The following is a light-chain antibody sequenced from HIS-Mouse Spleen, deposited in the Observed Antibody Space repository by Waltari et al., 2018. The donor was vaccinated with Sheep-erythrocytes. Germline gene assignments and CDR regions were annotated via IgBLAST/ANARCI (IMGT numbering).Light chain of an antibody. CDR3: QQYNNWPWT. J-gene: IGKJ1*01. V-gene: IGKV3-15*01. Sequence: EIVMTQSPATLSVSPGGRATLSCRASQSVSSNSAWDQQKPGQAPRLLIYGASTMATGIPARFSGSGSGTEFTLTISSMQSEDVAVYYCQQYNNWPWTFGQGTKVEIK. CDR1: QSVSSN. CDR2: GAS.